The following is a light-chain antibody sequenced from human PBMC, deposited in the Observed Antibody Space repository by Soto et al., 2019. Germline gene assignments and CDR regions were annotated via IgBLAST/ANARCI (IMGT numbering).Light chain of an antibody. Sequence: QSVLTQPASVSGSPGQSITISCTGTSSGVGSYNLVSWYQQHPGKAPKLMIYEGSKRPSGVSNRFSGSKSGNTASLTISGLHAEDEAHYYCCSYAGSSTFYAFGTGTKLTVL. CDR1: SSGVGSYNL. V-gene: IGLV2-23*01. CDR2: EGS. CDR3: CSYAGSSTFYA. J-gene: IGLJ1*01.